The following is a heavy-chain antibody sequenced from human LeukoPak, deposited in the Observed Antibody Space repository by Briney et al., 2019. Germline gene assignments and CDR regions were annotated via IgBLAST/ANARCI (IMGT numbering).Heavy chain of an antibody. Sequence: GGSLRLSRAASVFTFSSYSMNWVRQAPGKGLEWVSYISSSSSTIYYAESVKGRFTISRDNSKNTLYLQMNSLRAEDTAVYYCAKRAGFSSGWYEGDAFDIWGQGTMVTVSS. CDR3: AKRAGFSSGWYEGDAFDI. J-gene: IGHJ3*02. CDR2: ISSSSSTI. D-gene: IGHD6-19*01. V-gene: IGHV3-48*01. CDR1: VFTFSSYS.